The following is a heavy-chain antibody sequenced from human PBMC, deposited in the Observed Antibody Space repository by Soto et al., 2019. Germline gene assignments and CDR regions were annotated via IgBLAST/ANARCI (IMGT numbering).Heavy chain of an antibody. D-gene: IGHD2-2*01. J-gene: IGHJ6*02. CDR1: GYSFTSYW. V-gene: IGHV5-10-1*01. CDR2: IDPSDSYT. CDR3: ARLGAVVPAHYYYYYGMDV. Sequence: GESLKISCKGSGYSFTSYWISWVRQMPGKGLEWMGRIDPSDSYTNYSPSFQGHVTISADKSISTAYLQWSSLKASDTAMYHCARLGAVVPAHYYYYYGMDVWGQGTTVTVSS.